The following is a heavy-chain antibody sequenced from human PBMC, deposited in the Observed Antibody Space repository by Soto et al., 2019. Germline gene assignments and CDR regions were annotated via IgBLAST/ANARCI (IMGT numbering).Heavy chain of an antibody. CDR2: ISAYNGNT. CDR1: GYTFTNYG. J-gene: IGHJ4*02. Sequence: QVQLLQSGAEVKKPGASVKVSCKTSGYTFTNYGITWVRQAPGQGLEWMGWISAYNGNTNYAQKFRGRLTITTDTSTSTAYMELTSLRSDDTAVYFCARSIRVASPGDYWGQGTLATVSS. CDR3: ARSIRVASPGDY. D-gene: IGHD2-21*01. V-gene: IGHV1-18*04.